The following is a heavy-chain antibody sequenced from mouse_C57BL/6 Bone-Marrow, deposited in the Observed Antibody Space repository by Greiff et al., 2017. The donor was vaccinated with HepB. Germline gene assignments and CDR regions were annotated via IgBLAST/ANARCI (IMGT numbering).Heavy chain of an antibody. CDR1: GYTFTSYG. CDR3: ARLAPWYCDF. J-gene: IGHJ1*03. Sequence: VQLQQSGAELARPGASVKLSCKASGYTFTSYGISWVKQRTGQGLEWIGEIYPRSGNTYYNEKFKGKATLTADKSSSTAYMELRSLTSEDSAVYFCARLAPWYCDFWGTGTTVTVSA. V-gene: IGHV1-81*01. D-gene: IGHD3-1*01. CDR2: IYPRSGNT.